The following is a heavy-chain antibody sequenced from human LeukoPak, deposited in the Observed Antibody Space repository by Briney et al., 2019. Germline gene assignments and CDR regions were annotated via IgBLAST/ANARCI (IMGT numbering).Heavy chain of an antibody. V-gene: IGHV1-69*06. D-gene: IGHD4-17*01. CDR1: GGTFSSYA. CDR2: IIPIFGTA. CDR3: ARQTYGDYPYYYYMDV. J-gene: IGHJ6*03. Sequence: SVEVSCKASGGTFSSYAISWVRQAPGQGLEWMGGIIPIFGTANYAQKFQGRVTITADKSTSTAYMELSSLRSEDTAVYYCARQTYGDYPYYYYMDVWGKGTTVTVSS.